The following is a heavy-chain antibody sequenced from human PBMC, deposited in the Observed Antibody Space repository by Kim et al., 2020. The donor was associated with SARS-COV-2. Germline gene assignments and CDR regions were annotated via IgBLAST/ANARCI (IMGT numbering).Heavy chain of an antibody. Sequence: GGSLRLSCAASGFTVSSNYMSWVRQAPGKGLEWVSVIYSGGSTYYADSVKGRFTISRDNSKNTLYLQMNSLRAEDTAVYYCARSYGGTTVTVRRPPDPLFFDYWGQGTLVTVSS. CDR1: GFTVSSNY. D-gene: IGHD4-17*01. J-gene: IGHJ4*02. CDR2: IYSGGST. CDR3: ARSYGGTTVTVRRPPDPLFFDY. V-gene: IGHV3-53*01.